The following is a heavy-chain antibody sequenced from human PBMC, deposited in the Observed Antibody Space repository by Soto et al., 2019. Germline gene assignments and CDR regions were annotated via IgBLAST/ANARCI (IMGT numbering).Heavy chain of an antibody. V-gene: IGHV3-30*18. J-gene: IGHJ6*02. D-gene: IGHD3-22*01. Sequence: QVQLVESRGGVVQPGRSLRLSCAASGFTFSSYGMHWVRQAPGKGLEWVAVISYDGSNKYYADSVKGRFTISRDNSKNTLYLQMNSLRAEDTAVYYCAKETWVTMIVVVIHYGMDVWGQGTTVTVSS. CDR1: GFTFSSYG. CDR2: ISYDGSNK. CDR3: AKETWVTMIVVVIHYGMDV.